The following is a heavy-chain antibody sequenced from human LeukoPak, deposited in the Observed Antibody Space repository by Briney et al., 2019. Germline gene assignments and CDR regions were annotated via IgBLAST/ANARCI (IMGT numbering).Heavy chain of an antibody. CDR3: ARGRTDAVTYYDFWSARNWFDP. Sequence: SETLSLTCAVYGGSFSGYYWSWIRQPPGTGPKWIGEINHSGSTNYNPSLKSRVTISVDTSKNQFSLKLSSVTAADTAVYYCARGRTDAVTYYDFWSARNWFDPWGQGTLVTVSS. CDR1: GGSFSGYY. CDR2: INHSGST. J-gene: IGHJ5*02. D-gene: IGHD3-3*01. V-gene: IGHV4-34*01.